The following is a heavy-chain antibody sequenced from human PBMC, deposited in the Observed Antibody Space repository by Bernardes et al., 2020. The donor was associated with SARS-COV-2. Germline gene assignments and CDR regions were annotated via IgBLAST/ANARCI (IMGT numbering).Heavy chain of an antibody. J-gene: IGHJ5*02. CDR1: GGSISSHY. CDR2: IYYSGST. V-gene: IGHV4-59*11. D-gene: IGHD2-8*01. Sequence: SETLSLTCTVSGGSISSHYWSWIRQPPGKGLEWIGYIYYSGSTNYNPSLKSRVTISVDTSKNQFSLKLSSVTAADTAVYYCARGGMLRLGWFDPWGQGTLDTVSS. CDR3: ARGGMLRLGWFDP.